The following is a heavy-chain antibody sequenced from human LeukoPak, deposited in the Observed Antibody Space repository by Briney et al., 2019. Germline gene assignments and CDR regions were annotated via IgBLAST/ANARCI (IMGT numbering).Heavy chain of an antibody. CDR3: AKAGVGRYWDY. CDR1: GFTFSSCA. Sequence: GGSLRLSCAASGFTFSSCAMSWVRQAPGKGLEWVSTITADGVHTYYADSVKGRFTISREDSQSTLFLQMDTLGAEDTAKYHCAKAGVGRYWDYWGQGTLVTVSS. J-gene: IGHJ4*02. V-gene: IGHV3-23*01. CDR2: ITADGVHT. D-gene: IGHD3-10*01.